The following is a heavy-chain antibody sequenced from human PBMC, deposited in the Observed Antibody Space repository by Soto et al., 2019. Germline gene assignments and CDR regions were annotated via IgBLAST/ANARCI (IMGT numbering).Heavy chain of an antibody. Sequence: QVQLVESGGGVVKPGRSLRLSCAGSGFTFSNYGLHWVRQTPGKGLAWVAFISHDGSNKYYADSVKGRFTISRDSSKSTLYLQMDSLRVEDTAVYYCAKDGAPRYCSGRSCHPAGAYWGQGTLVTVSS. CDR2: ISHDGSNK. CDR3: AKDGAPRYCSGRSCHPAGAY. J-gene: IGHJ4*02. CDR1: GFTFSNYG. D-gene: IGHD2-15*01. V-gene: IGHV3-30*18.